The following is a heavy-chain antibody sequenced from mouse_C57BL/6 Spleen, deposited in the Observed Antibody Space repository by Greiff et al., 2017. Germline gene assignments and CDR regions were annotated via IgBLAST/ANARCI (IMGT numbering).Heavy chain of an antibody. CDR3: ARAGRGAMDY. CDR1: GYAFSSSW. V-gene: IGHV1-82*01. Sequence: VQLQQSGPELVKPGASVKISCKASGYAFSSSWMNWVKQRPGEGLEWIGRIYPGDGDTNYNGKFKGKATLTADKSSSTAYMQLSSLASEDSAVYFCARAGRGAMDYWGQGTSVTVSS. CDR2: IYPGDGDT. J-gene: IGHJ4*01.